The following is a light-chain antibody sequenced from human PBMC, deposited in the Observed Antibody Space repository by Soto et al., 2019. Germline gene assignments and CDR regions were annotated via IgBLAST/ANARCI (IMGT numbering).Light chain of an antibody. Sequence: DIHITHPPSPVCASXVARVTSTXXASQYIDNWVAWYQQKPGKAPELLISDASNLQSGVPSRFSGSQSGTDFTLTISSLQPEDFATYYCQQTNSYPLTFGGGTKVDIK. J-gene: IGKJ4*02. CDR3: QQTNSYPLT. CDR2: DAS. V-gene: IGKV1D-12*01. CDR1: QYIDNW.